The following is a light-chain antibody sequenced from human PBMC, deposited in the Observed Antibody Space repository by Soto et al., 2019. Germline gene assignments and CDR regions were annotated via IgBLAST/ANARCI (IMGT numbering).Light chain of an antibody. V-gene: IGKV3-15*01. CDR3: QQYDYWPRT. Sequence: EIVMTQSPATLPVSPVERATLSFSASQSVNNNLAWYQQKPGQAPRLLIHGVSSRAPGCPARFSGSGTGTEFTLSISSLQSEDFAVYYCQQYDYWPRTCGQGTKVDIK. CDR2: GVS. CDR1: QSVNNN. J-gene: IGKJ1*01.